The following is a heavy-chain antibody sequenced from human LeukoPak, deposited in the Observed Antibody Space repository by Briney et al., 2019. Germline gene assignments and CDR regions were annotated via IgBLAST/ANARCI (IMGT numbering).Heavy chain of an antibody. J-gene: IGHJ4*02. CDR2: ISGSGGST. CDR1: GFSFSNYA. V-gene: IGHV3-23*01. CDR3: AKSSYYDASGYYREYYFDS. Sequence: PGGSLRLSCVPSGFSFSNYAMSWVRQAPGKGLEWVSRISGSGGSTHYVDSVKGRFTISRDKTKNTLYLQMNSLRAEDTAVYYCAKSSYYDASGYYREYYFDSWGQGTLVTVSS. D-gene: IGHD3-22*01.